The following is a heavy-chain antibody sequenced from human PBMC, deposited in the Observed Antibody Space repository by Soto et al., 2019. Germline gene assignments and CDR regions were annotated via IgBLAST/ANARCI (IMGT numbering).Heavy chain of an antibody. CDR1: GGSVSSGSYY. CDR2: IYYSGST. Sequence: PSETLSLTCTVSGGSVSSGSYYWSWIRQPPGKGLEWIGYIYYSGSTNYNPSLKSRVTISVDTSKNQFSLKLSSVTAADTAVYYCARDRVGEFDYWGQGTLVTVSS. D-gene: IGHD4-17*01. J-gene: IGHJ4*02. V-gene: IGHV4-61*01. CDR3: ARDRVGEFDY.